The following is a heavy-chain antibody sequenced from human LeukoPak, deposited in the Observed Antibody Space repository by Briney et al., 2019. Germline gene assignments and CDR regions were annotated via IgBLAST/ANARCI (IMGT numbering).Heavy chain of an antibody. D-gene: IGHD1-14*01. V-gene: IGHV4-59*08. CDR3: AALSRTSIDY. J-gene: IGHJ4*02. Sequence: SETLSLTCTVSGGSISSYYWSWIRQPPGKGLEWIGYIYYGGSTNYNPSLTSRVTISVDTSKNQFSLKLSSVTAADTAVYYCAALSRTSIDYWGQGTLVTVSS. CDR1: GGSISSYY. CDR2: IYYGGST.